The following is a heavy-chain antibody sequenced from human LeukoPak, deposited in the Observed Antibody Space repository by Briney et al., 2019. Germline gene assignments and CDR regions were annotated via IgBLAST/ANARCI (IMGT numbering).Heavy chain of an antibody. Sequence: GGSLRLSCAAYGFTFSSYWMSWVRQAPGKGLEWVANIKQDGSEKYYVDSVKGRFTITRDNAKNSLYLQMNTLRAENTAVYYCARDLDYYDSSGDSNEQNDYWGQGTLVTVSS. D-gene: IGHD3-22*01. J-gene: IGHJ4*02. CDR3: ARDLDYYDSSGDSNEQNDY. V-gene: IGHV3-7*03. CDR1: GFTFSSYW. CDR2: IKQDGSEK.